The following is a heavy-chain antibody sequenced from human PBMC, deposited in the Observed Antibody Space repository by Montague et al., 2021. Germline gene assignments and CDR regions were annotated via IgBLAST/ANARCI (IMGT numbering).Heavy chain of an antibody. V-gene: IGHV4-4*07. D-gene: IGHD3-10*01. CDR2: VYKRGDT. CDR1: GDSISSYEYY. CDR3: ARDSPVGESWVGEHKGAFDI. J-gene: IGHJ3*02. Sequence: SETLSLTCSVSGDSISSYEYYWTWIRQPAGRGLEWIGRVYKRGDTNTNPSLRSRLTLSVDTSKNHFSLTLTSVTAADTAVYFCARDSPVGESWVGEHKGAFDIWGQGTMVTVSS.